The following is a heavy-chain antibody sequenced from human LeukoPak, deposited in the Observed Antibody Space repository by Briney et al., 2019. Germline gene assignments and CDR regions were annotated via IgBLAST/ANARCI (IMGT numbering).Heavy chain of an antibody. CDR1: GYSFPTFW. CDR3: ARLPTFTVLSRGPYYFDY. J-gene: IGHJ4*02. V-gene: IGHV5-51*01. Sequence: GESLKISCKGSGYSFPTFWIGWVRQMPGKGLEWTGIIYPGDSDTRYSPSFQGQVTMSADKSSSNAYLQWSSLKASDTAMYYCARLPTFTVLSRGPYYFDYWGQGTLVTVSS. D-gene: IGHD3-3*01. CDR2: IYPGDSDT.